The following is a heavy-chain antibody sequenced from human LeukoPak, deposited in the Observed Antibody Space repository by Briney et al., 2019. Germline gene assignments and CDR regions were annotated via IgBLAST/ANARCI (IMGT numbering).Heavy chain of an antibody. J-gene: IGHJ5*02. CDR3: ARTGEDYSDKAGYGGFGH. CDR2: IKQDGSEK. Sequence: GGSLRLSCAASGFSFWSYWMHWVRQAPGTGLEWVASIKQDGSEKLYGASVRGRFTVSRDIARNSLYLNMKTLRSENTALYYCARTGEDYSDKAGYGGFGHWGQGTLVSVSS. V-gene: IGHV3-7*01. CDR1: GFSFWSYW. D-gene: IGHD5-12*01.